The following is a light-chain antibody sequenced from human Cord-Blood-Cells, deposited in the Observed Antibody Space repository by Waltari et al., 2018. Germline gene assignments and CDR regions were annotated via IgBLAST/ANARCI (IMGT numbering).Light chain of an antibody. CDR3: QQSYSTPLT. CDR2: AAS. Sequence: DIQMTQSPSSLSASVGDRVTITCRASQSISSYLNWYQQKPGKAPKLLIYAASSLQSGVPSRLSGSGSVTDFTLTISSLQPEDFATYYGQQSYSTPLTFGGGTKVEIK. V-gene: IGKV1-39*01. CDR1: QSISSY. J-gene: IGKJ4*01.